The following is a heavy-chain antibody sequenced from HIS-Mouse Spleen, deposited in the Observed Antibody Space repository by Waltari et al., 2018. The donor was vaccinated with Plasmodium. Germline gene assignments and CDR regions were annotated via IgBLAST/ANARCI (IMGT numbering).Heavy chain of an antibody. CDR2: IAYDGRNK. CDR1: GFTFSSYA. V-gene: IGHV3-30*04. J-gene: IGHJ4*02. D-gene: IGHD2-15*01. Sequence: QVQLVESGGGVVQPGRSLRLSCAASGFTFSSYAMPWVRQAPGKGLEWVAVIAYDGRNKYYADAVKGRLTSSRDNSKNTLYLQMNSLRAEDTAVYYCARDRRLAFDYWGQGTLVTVSS. CDR3: ARDRRLAFDY.